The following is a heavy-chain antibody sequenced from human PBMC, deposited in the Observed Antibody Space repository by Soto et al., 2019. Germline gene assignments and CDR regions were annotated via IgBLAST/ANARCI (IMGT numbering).Heavy chain of an antibody. CDR3: ARMASSGSLNWFDP. J-gene: IGHJ5*02. V-gene: IGHV1-8*01. Sequence: ASVKVSCKASGYTFTNYDISWVRQATGQGLEWMGWMNPGSGNTGYAHKFQGRVTMTRNLSISTAYMELSRLGSDDTAIYYCARMASSGSLNWFDPWGQGTLVTVSS. D-gene: IGHD3-10*01. CDR2: MNPGSGNT. CDR1: GYTFTNYD.